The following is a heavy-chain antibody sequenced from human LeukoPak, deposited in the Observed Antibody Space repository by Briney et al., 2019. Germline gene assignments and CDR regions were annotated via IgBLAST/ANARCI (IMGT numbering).Heavy chain of an antibody. D-gene: IGHD2-2*02. J-gene: IGHJ5*02. CDR3: ARDLRDIVVVPAAIGWFDP. V-gene: IGHV1-69*05. Sequence: GASVRVSCKASGGTFSSYAISWVRQAPGQGLEWMGGIIPIFGTANYAQKFQGRVTITTDESTSTAYMELSSLRSEDTAVYYCARDLRDIVVVPAAIGWFDPWGQGTLVTVSS. CDR2: IIPIFGTA. CDR1: GGTFSSYA.